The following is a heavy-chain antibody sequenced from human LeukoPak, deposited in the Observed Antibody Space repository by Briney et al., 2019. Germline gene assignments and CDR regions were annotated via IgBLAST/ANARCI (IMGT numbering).Heavy chain of an antibody. V-gene: IGHV4-34*12. CDR1: GGSFSGYY. CDR2: IIHSGST. D-gene: IGHD6-19*01. Sequence: PSETLSLTCAVYGGSFSGYYWSWIRQPPGKGLEWIGEIIHSGSTNYNPSLKSRVTISVDTSKKQFSLKLSSVTAADSAAYYCARAQGRLVPPAYWGQGTLVTVSS. CDR3: ARAQGRLVPPAY. J-gene: IGHJ4*02.